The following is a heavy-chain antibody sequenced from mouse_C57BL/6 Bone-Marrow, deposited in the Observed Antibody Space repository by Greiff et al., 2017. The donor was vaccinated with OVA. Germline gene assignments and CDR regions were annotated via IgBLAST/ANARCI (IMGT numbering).Heavy chain of an antibody. D-gene: IGHD1-1*01. V-gene: IGHV1-59*01. CDR3: ARGYYGPFDY. CDR1: GYTFTSYW. Sequence: VKLQQPGAELVRPGTSVKLSCKASGYTFTSYWMHWVKQRPGQGLEWIGVIDPSDSYTNYNQKFKGKATLTVDTSSSTAYMQLSSLTSEDSAVYYCARGYYGPFDYWGQGTTLTVSS. CDR2: IDPSDSYT. J-gene: IGHJ2*01.